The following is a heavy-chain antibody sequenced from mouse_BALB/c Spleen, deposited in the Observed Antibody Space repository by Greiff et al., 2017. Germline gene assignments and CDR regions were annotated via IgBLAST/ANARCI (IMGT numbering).Heavy chain of an antibody. CDR3: ARDGYDRGYYAMDY. CDR2: IWAGGST. Sequence: VKLVESGPGLVAPSQSLSITCTVSGFSLTSYGVHWVRQPPGKGLEWLGVIWAGGSTNYNSALMSRLSISKDNSKSQVFLKMNSLQTDDTAMYYCARDGYDRGYYAMDYWGQGTSVTVSS. CDR1: GFSLTSYG. V-gene: IGHV2-9*02. D-gene: IGHD2-2*01. J-gene: IGHJ4*01.